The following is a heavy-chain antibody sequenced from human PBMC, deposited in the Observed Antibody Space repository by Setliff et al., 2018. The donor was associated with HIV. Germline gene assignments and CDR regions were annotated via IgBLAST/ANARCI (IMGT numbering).Heavy chain of an antibody. D-gene: IGHD3-3*01. CDR2: FYHSGST. J-gene: IGHJ4*02. Sequence: SETLSLTCAVSGYPISSGYYWGWVRQPPEKGLEWIGSFYHSGSTYYNPSLKSRVTISVDTSKNQFSLKLSSVTAADTAVYYCARAPITIFGVIIIPVYFDYWGQGTLVTVSS. V-gene: IGHV4-38-2*01. CDR1: GYPISSGYY. CDR3: ARAPITIFGVIIIPVYFDY.